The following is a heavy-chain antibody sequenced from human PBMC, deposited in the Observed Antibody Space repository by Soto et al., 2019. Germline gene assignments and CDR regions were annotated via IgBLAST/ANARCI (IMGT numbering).Heavy chain of an antibody. J-gene: IGHJ5*02. V-gene: IGHV4-59*01. CDR2: IYYSGST. CDR3: ARDLPYDHWFDP. D-gene: IGHD3-16*01. CDR1: GGSISSYY. Sequence: SETLSLTCTVSGGSISSYYWSWIRQPPGKGLEWIGYIYYSGSTNYNPSLKSRVTISVDTSKNQFSLKLSSVTAADTAVYYCARDLPYDHWFDPWGQGTLVTVSS.